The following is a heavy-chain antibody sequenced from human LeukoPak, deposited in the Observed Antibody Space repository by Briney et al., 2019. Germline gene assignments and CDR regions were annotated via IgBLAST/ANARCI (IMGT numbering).Heavy chain of an antibody. Sequence: AASVKVSCKASGYTFTGYYMHWVRQAPGQGLEWMGRINPNSGGTNYAQKFQGRVTMTRDTSISTAYMELSRLRSDDTAVYYCARSRFLEWLLYWGEYYYYGMDVWGQGTTVTVSS. CDR1: GYTFTGYY. D-gene: IGHD3-3*01. V-gene: IGHV1-2*06. CDR3: ARSRFLEWLLYWGEYYYYGMDV. J-gene: IGHJ6*02. CDR2: INPNSGGT.